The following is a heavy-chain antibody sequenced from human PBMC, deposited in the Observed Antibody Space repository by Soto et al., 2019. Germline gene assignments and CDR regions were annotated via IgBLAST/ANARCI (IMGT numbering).Heavy chain of an antibody. CDR2: ISAYNGNT. CDR3: ARDVSAVAGTEGWGYYYYYGMDV. V-gene: IGHV1-18*01. D-gene: IGHD6-19*01. Sequence: ASVKVSCKASGYTITSYGISWVRQAPGQGLEWMGWISAYNGNTNYAQKLQGRVTMTTDTSTSTAYMELRSLRSDDTAVYYCARDVSAVAGTEGWGYYYYYGMDVWGQGTTVTVSS. J-gene: IGHJ6*02. CDR1: GYTITSYG.